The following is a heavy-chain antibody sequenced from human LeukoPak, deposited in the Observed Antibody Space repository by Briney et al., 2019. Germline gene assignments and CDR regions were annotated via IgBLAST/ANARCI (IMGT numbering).Heavy chain of an antibody. CDR2: IYYSGST. CDR3: ARDHGDYWFDP. CDR1: GGSISSYY. D-gene: IGHD4-17*01. Sequence: SETLSLTCTVSGGSISSYYWSWIRQPPGKGLEWIGCIYYSGSTNYNPSLKSRVTISVDTSKNQFSLKLSSVTAADTAVYYCARDHGDYWFDPWGQGTLVTVSS. V-gene: IGHV4-59*01. J-gene: IGHJ5*02.